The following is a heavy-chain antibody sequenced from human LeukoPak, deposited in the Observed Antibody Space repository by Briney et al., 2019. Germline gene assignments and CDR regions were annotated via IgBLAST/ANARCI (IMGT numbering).Heavy chain of an antibody. Sequence: SETLSLTCTVSGGSIISYFLSWIRQPAGKGLEWIGRIYTSGSTNYNPSLKSRVTMSVDTSKNQFSLKLSSVTAADTAVYYCASSVFGVVMNYYYMDISRKGSKVAVSS. CDR3: ASSVFGVVMNYYYMDI. V-gene: IGHV4-4*07. J-gene: IGHJ6*03. CDR2: IYTSGST. D-gene: IGHD3-3*01. CDR1: GGSIISYF.